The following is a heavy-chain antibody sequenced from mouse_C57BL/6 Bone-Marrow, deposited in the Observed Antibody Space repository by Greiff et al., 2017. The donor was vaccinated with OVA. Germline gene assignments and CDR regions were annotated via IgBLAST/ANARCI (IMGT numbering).Heavy chain of an antibody. CDR2: IHPNSGST. CDR3: ASYYSNYGGFAMDY. CDR1: GYNFTSYW. V-gene: IGHV1-64*01. J-gene: IGHJ4*01. D-gene: IGHD2-5*01. Sequence: QVQLQQPGAELVKPGASVKLSCKASGYNFTSYWMHWVKQRPGQGLEWIGMIHPNSGSTNYNEKFKSKATLTVDKSSSTAYMQLSSLTSEDSAVYYCASYYSNYGGFAMDYWGQGTSVTVSS.